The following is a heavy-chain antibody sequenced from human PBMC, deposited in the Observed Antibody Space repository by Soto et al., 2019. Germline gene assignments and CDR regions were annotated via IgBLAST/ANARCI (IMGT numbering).Heavy chain of an antibody. CDR1: GFTFSSYA. CDR3: AKDIGSSWPGVNWFDP. Sequence: GGSLRLSCAASGFTFSSYAMSWVRQAPGKGLEWVSAISGSGGSTYYADSVKGRFTISRDNSKNTLYLQMNSLRAEDTAVYYCAKDIGSSWPGVNWFDPWGQGTLVTVSS. D-gene: IGHD6-13*01. J-gene: IGHJ5*02. V-gene: IGHV3-23*01. CDR2: ISGSGGST.